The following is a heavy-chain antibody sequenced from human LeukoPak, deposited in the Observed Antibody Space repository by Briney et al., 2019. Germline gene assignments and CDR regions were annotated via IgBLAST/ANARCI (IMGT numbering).Heavy chain of an antibody. CDR1: GGSISGYY. J-gene: IGHJ4*02. D-gene: IGHD1-1*01. V-gene: IGHV4-4*09. Sequence: SETLSLTCSVSGGSISGYYCSWIRQPPGKGLEWIGYIYSSGTTNYNRSLQSRVIISLDTPKNQFSLSVTSVTAADTAMYFCARRISSWNVYIDKWGQGIQVTVSS. CDR2: IYSSGTT. CDR3: ARRISSWNVYIDK.